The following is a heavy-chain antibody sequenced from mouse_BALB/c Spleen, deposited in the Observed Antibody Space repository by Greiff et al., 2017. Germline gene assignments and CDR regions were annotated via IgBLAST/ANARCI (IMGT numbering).Heavy chain of an antibody. V-gene: IGHV5-17*02. Sequence: DVKLVESGGGLVQPGGSRKLSCAASGFTFSSFGMHWVRQAPEKGLEWVAYISSGSSTIYYADTVKGRFTISRDNPKNTLFLQMTSLRSEDTAMYYCARGARATSGWFAYWGQGTLVTVSA. CDR3: ARGARATSGWFAY. J-gene: IGHJ3*01. CDR1: GFTFSSFG. CDR2: ISSGSSTI. D-gene: IGHD3-1*01.